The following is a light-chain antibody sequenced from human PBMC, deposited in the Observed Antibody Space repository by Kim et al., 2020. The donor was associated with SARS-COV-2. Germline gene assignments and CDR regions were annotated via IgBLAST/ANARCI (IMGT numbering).Light chain of an antibody. CDR1: SLRSYY. CDR2: GKN. J-gene: IGLJ1*01. CDR3: NSRDSSGNHLGV. Sequence: LGQTVRLTCQGDSLRSYYASWYQQKPGQAPVFVIYGKNNRPSGIPDRFSGSSSGNTASLTITGAQAEDEADYYCNSRDSSGNHLGVFGTGTKVTVL. V-gene: IGLV3-19*01.